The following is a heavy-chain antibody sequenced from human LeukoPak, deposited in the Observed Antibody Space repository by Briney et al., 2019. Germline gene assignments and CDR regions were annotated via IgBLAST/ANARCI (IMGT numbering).Heavy chain of an antibody. J-gene: IGHJ6*03. CDR3: ARWRHSNYVLPRRDYYYYMDV. CDR2: INHSGST. V-gene: IGHV4-34*01. Sequence: PLETLSLTCAVYGGSFSGYYWSWIRQPPGKGLEWIGEINHSGSTNYNPSLKSRVTISVDTFKNQFSLKLSSVTAADTAVYYCARWRHSNYVLPRRDYYYYMDVWGKGTTVTVSS. D-gene: IGHD4-11*01. CDR1: GGSFSGYY.